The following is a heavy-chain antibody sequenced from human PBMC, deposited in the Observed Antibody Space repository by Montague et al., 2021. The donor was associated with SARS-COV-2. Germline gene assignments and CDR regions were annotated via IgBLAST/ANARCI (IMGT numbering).Heavy chain of an antibody. CDR3: ARIPVGSKYYFDF. V-gene: IGHV6-1*01. D-gene: IGHD2-2*01. CDR1: GDSVSINIPS. Sequence: CAISGDSVSINIPSCNWKRQSPSRHLPRQGIRYYRSKWYNDYAESVKSRITIDPDTSKHQFSLHLNSVTPEDTAVYYCARIPVGSKYYFDFWGQGTLVTVSS. CDR2: RYYRSKWYN. J-gene: IGHJ4*02.